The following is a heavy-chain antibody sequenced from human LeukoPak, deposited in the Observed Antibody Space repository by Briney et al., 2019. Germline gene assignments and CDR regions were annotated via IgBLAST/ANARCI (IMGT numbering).Heavy chain of an antibody. Sequence: SETLSLTCTVSGGSISSYYWSWIRQPPGKGLEWIGYIYYSGSTNYNPSLKSRVTISVDTSKNQFSLKLSSVTAADTAVYYCARRYSSSCWFDPWGQGTLVTVSS. V-gene: IGHV4-59*08. D-gene: IGHD6-13*01. J-gene: IGHJ5*02. CDR1: GGSISSYY. CDR3: ARRYSSSCWFDP. CDR2: IYYSGST.